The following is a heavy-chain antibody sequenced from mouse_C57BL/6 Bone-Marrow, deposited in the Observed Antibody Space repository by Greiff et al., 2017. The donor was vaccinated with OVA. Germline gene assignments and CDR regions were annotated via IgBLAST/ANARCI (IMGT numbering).Heavy chain of an antibody. CDR1: GYTFTSYW. CDR3: ASPTFAD. Sequence: QVQLQQPGAELVKPGASVKLSCKASGYTFTSYWMHWVKQRPGQGLEWIGMIHPNSGSTNYNEKFKSKATLTVDNSSSTAYMQLSSLTAEDAAVYYCASPTFADWGQGTLVTVSA. CDR2: IHPNSGST. J-gene: IGHJ3*01. V-gene: IGHV1-64*01. D-gene: IGHD2-10*01.